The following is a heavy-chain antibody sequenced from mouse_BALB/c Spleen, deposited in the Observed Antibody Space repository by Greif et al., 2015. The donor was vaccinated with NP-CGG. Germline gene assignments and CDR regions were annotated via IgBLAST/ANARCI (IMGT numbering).Heavy chain of an antibody. V-gene: IGHV1-84*02. CDR1: GYTFTDYY. D-gene: IGHD4-1*01. CDR3: ARRTGTEAMDY. Sequence: QVQLQQSGPELVKPGASVKISCKASGYTFTDYYINWVKQKPGQGLEWIGLIYPGSGNTKYNEKFKGKATLTVDTSSSTAYMQLSSLTSEDTAVYFCARRTGTEAMDYWGQGTSVTVSS. J-gene: IGHJ4*01. CDR2: IYPGSGNT.